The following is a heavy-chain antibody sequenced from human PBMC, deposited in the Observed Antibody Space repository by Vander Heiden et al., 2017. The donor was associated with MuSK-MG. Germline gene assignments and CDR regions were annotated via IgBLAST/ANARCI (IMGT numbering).Heavy chain of an antibody. CDR1: GGSISSYY. V-gene: IGHV4-59*01. Sequence: QVQLQESGPGLVKPAETLSLTCTVSGGSISSYYWSWLRQPPGKGLEWIGYIYYSGSTNYNPSRKSRVIISVDTSKNQFSLKLTSVTAADTAVYYCAREGTYYESSGYYSGSYYYYMDVWGKGTTVTVSS. J-gene: IGHJ6*03. CDR3: AREGTYYESSGYYSGSYYYYMDV. CDR2: IYYSGST. D-gene: IGHD3-22*01.